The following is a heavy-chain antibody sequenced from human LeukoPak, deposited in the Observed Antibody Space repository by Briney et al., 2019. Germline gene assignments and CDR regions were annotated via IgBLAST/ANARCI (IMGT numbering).Heavy chain of an antibody. D-gene: IGHD4-11*01. V-gene: IGHV1-18*01. Sequence: ASVKVSCKASGYTFTSYGISWVRQAPGQGLEWMGWISAYNGNTNYAQKLQGRVTMTTDTSTSTAYMELRSLRSDDTAVYYCARASFSKVNIVTLYGMDVWGQGTTVTVSS. CDR1: GYTFTSYG. CDR3: ARASFSKVNIVTLYGMDV. CDR2: ISAYNGNT. J-gene: IGHJ6*02.